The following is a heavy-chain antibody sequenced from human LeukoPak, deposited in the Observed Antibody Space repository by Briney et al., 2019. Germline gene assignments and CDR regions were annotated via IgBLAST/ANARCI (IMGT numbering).Heavy chain of an antibody. V-gene: IGHV4-4*07. CDR2: IYTSGSI. CDR3: ARHVSAYNPHWYFDL. D-gene: IGHD5-24*01. J-gene: IGHJ2*01. Sequence: KPSETLSLTCTVSGDSLSDNYWSWIRQPAGKGLEWIGRIYTSGSINYNPSLKSRVSMSIDTSKNQLSLNLRSLTAADTAVYYCARHVSAYNPHWYFDLWGRGTLVTVSA. CDR1: GDSLSDNY.